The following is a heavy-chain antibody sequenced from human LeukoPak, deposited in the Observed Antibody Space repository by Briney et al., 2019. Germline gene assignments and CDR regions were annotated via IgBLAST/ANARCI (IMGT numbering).Heavy chain of an antibody. CDR1: GDSVSSNSAA. J-gene: IGHJ4*02. CDR3: ARADTNGLSANFDS. D-gene: IGHD5-24*01. CDR2: TYYRSKWYN. V-gene: IGHV6-1*01. Sequence: SQTLSLTCAISGDSVSSNSAAWNWIRQSPLRGLEWLGRTYYRSKWYNDYAVSVKSRITVTPDTSKDQFSLQLNSVTPEDTAIYYCARADTNGLSANFDSWGQGTLVTVSS.